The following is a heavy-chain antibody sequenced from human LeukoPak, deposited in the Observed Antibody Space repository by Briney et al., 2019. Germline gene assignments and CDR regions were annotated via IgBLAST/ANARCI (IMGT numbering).Heavy chain of an antibody. V-gene: IGHV3-7*01. CDR2: IKNDGSDK. J-gene: IGHJ2*01. Sequence: PGGSLRLSCEASGFSFSAAWMTWVRQAPGKGLEWVATIKNDGSDKYYVDSVKGRFTLSRDNAKNSLYLQMNSLRAEDTAVYYCAREYYYDSSGYYYWYFDLWGRGTLVTVSS. D-gene: IGHD3-22*01. CDR3: AREYYYDSSGYYYWYFDL. CDR1: GFSFSAAW.